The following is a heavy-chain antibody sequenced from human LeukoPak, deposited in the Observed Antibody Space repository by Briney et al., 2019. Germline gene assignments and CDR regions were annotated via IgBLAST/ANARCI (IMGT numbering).Heavy chain of an antibody. D-gene: IGHD5-18*01. CDR1: GFTFSSYA. CDR2: ISYDGSNK. V-gene: IGHV3-30-3*01. J-gene: IGHJ4*02. CDR3: ARVDTAMVGIFGY. Sequence: GGSLRLSCAASGFTFSSYAMHWVRQAPGKGLEWVAVISYDGSNKYYADSVKGRFTISRDNSKNTLYLQMNSLRAEDTAVYYCARVDTAMVGIFGYWGQGTLVTVSS.